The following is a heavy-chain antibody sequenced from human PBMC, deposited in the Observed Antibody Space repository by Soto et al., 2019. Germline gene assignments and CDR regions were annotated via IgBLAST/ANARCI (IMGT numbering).Heavy chain of an antibody. J-gene: IGHJ3*02. V-gene: IGHV1-69*02. CDR2: IIPMLTVT. CDR3: SIGSWSAETCEI. CDR1: GGTFNTYT. D-gene: IGHD6-25*01. Sequence: QVHLVQSGAEVKTPGSSVKVSCKAAGGTFNTYTLIWVRQAPGHGLEWMGRIIPMLTVTNSAQKFQGRVTLTADKSTGTAFMELTSLRSDDTAIYDCSIGSWSAETCEIWGQGTMVTVSS.